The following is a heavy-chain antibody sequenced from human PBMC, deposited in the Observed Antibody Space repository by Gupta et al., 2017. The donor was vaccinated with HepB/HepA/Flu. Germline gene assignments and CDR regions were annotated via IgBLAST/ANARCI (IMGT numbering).Heavy chain of an antibody. CDR3: ARVGCSGGSCYWWSDAFDI. CDR1: GFTFSSYE. CDR2: ISSSGSTI. D-gene: IGHD2-15*01. Sequence: EVQLVESGGGLVQPGGSLRLSCAASGFTFSSYEMNWVRQAPGKGLEWVSYISSSGSTIYYADSVKGRFTISRDNAKNSLYLQMNSLRAEDTAVYYCARVGCSGGSCYWWSDAFDIWGQGTMVTVSS. V-gene: IGHV3-48*03. J-gene: IGHJ3*02.